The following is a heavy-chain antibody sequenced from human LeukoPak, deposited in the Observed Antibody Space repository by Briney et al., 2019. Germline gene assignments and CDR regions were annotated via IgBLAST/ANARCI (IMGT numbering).Heavy chain of an antibody. CDR1: GGTFSSYA. CDR3: ARDQTATQRGDAFDI. V-gene: IGHV1-69*05. CDR2: IIPIFGTA. Sequence: GASVKVSCKASGGTFSSYAISWVRQAPGQGLEWMGRIIPIFGTANYAQKFQGRVTITTDESPSTAYMELSSLRSEDTAVYYCARDQTATQRGDAFDIWGQGTMVTVSS. D-gene: IGHD5-18*01. J-gene: IGHJ3*02.